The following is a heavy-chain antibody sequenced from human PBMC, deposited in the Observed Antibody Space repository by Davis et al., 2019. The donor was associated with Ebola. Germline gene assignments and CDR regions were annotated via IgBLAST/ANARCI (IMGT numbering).Heavy chain of an antibody. D-gene: IGHD3-3*01. CDR3: ARRYDFWSGYSIYNWFDP. V-gene: IGHV4-59*08. CDR1: GGSISSYY. Sequence: SETLSLTCTVSGGSISSYYWSWIRQPPGKGLEWIGYIYYSGSTNYNPSLKSRVTISVDTSKNQFSLKLSSVTAADTAVYYCARRYDFWSGYSIYNWFDPWGQGTLVTVSS. CDR2: IYYSGST. J-gene: IGHJ5*02.